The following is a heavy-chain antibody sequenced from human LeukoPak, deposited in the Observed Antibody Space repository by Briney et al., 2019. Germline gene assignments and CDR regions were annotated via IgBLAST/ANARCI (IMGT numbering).Heavy chain of an antibody. J-gene: IGHJ6*03. CDR3: ARGGWSYYYMDV. D-gene: IGHD2-15*01. CDR2: IYYSGST. Sequence: PSETLSLTCTVSGGSISSYYWSWIRQPPGKGLEWIGYIYYSGSTNYNPSLKSRVTISVDTSKNQFFLKLSSVTAADTAVYYCARGGWSYYYMDVWGKGTTVTVSS. CDR1: GGSISSYY. V-gene: IGHV4-59*01.